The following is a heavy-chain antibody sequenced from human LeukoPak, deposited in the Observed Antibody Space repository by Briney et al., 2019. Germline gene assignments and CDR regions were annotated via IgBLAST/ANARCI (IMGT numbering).Heavy chain of an antibody. D-gene: IGHD6-6*01. Sequence: GGSLRLSCAASGFTFSSYAMSWVRQAPGKGLEWVSAISGSGGSTYYADSVKGRFTISRDNSKNTLYLQMNSLRAEDAAVYYCAKDRDSSSRSSLFDYWGQGTLVTVSS. CDR1: GFTFSSYA. CDR2: ISGSGGST. V-gene: IGHV3-23*01. CDR3: AKDRDSSSRSSLFDY. J-gene: IGHJ4*02.